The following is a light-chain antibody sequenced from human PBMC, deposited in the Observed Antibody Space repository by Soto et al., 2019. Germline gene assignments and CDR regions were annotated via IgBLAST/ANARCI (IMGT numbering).Light chain of an antibody. CDR1: SSDVGGYDY. Sequence: QSALTQPASVSGSPGQSITISCTGTSSDVGGYDYVSWYQHHPGEAPKLVISEVTNRPSGVSDRFSGSRSGNTASLTISGLQAEDEADYYCSSYTTSSTLVFGGGTKLTVL. CDR3: SSYTTSSTLV. J-gene: IGLJ3*02. V-gene: IGLV2-14*01. CDR2: EVT.